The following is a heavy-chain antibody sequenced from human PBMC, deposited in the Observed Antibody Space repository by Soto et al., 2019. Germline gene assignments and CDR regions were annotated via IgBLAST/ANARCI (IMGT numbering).Heavy chain of an antibody. V-gene: IGHV5-10-1*01. D-gene: IGHD5-18*01. CDR1: GYSFTSYW. CDR3: ARHPSDSYGSLVDY. Sequence: PRASLKISCKGSGYSFTSYWVSWVRQMPGKGLEWMGRIDPSDSYTNYSPSFQGHVTISADKSISTAYLQWSSLKASDTALYYCARHPSDSYGSLVDYWGQGSLVTVSS. J-gene: IGHJ4*02. CDR2: IDPSDSYT.